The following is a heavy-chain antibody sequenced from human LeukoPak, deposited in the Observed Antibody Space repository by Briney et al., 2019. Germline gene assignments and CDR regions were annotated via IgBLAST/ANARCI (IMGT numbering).Heavy chain of an antibody. Sequence: PGGSLRLSCAASGSHLSFYSMNWVRQAPGMGLEWISHISVSGSSIHYAESVKGRFTISRDSAKNSLYLQMNSLRAEDTAVYYCSTAKFDYWGQGTLLTVSS. J-gene: IGHJ4*02. V-gene: IGHV3-48*01. CDR1: GSHLSFYS. CDR3: STAKFDY. CDR2: ISVSGSSI.